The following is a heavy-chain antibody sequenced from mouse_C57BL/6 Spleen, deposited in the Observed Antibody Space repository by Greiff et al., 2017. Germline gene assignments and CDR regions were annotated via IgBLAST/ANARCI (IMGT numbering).Heavy chain of an antibody. CDR2: ISSGSSTI. V-gene: IGHV5-17*01. CDR1: GFTFSDYG. J-gene: IGHJ1*03. CDR3: ARPYCGSIYWYFDV. Sequence: EVQLVESGGGLVKPGGSLKLSCAASGFTFSDYGMHWVRQAPEKGLEWVAYISSGSSTIYYADTVKGRFTISRDNAKNTLFLHMTSLRSEDTAMYYCARPYCGSIYWYFDVWGTGTPVTVSS. D-gene: IGHD1-1*01.